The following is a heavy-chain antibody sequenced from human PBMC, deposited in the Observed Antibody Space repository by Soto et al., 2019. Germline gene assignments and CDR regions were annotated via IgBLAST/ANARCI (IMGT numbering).Heavy chain of an antibody. CDR3: AHIILGRPFDY. D-gene: IGHD3-3*02. J-gene: IGHJ4*02. CDR1: GFSLSTSGVG. V-gene: IGHV2-5*02. Sequence: QITLKESGPTLVKPTQTLTLTCTFSGFSLSTSGVGVGWIRQPPGKAPEWLAIIYWDDDKRYSPFLKSGLTITEXTSKNQVVPTMTNVDPVDTATYYCAHIILGRPFDYWGQGTLVTVSS. CDR2: IYWDDDK.